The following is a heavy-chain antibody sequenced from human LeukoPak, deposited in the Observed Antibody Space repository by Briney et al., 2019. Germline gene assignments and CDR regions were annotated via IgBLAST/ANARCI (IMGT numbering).Heavy chain of an antibody. CDR3: AKSEFGYFDY. CDR2: MNPNSGNT. CDR1: GYTFTSYE. D-gene: IGHD3-16*01. V-gene: IGHV1-8*01. J-gene: IGHJ4*02. Sequence: ASVKVSCKASGYTFTSYEINWVRQATGQGLEWMGWMNPNSGNTGYVQKFQGRVTMTRDTSISTAYMELSSLRSEDTAVYYCAKSEFGYFDYWGQGTLVTVSS.